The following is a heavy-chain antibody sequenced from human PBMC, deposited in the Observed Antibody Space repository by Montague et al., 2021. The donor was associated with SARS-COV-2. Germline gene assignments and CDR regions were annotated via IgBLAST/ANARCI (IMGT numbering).Heavy chain of an antibody. Sequence: SETLSLTCTVSGGSISSNNYYWAWIRQPPGKGLEWIGSTRYSGTTYYSPFLKSRVTMSVDTSKSQLSLRLSSVTAADTAIYYCSREVEGSPERAWGQGTLVTVSS. D-gene: IGHD1-26*01. CDR3: SREVEGSPERA. CDR1: GGSISSNNYY. J-gene: IGHJ5*02. CDR2: TRYSGTT. V-gene: IGHV4-39*07.